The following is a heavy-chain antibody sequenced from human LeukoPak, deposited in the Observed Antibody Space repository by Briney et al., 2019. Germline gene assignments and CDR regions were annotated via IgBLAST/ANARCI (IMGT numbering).Heavy chain of an antibody. J-gene: IGHJ6*02. CDR3: ARDGGYCSSGTICYSRAEYYYYGMDV. V-gene: IGHV1-2*06. Sequence: ASVKVSCKGSGYIFPDYYIYWVRQAPGQGLEWMGRINPNSGGTNYAQKFQGRVTMTRDTSISTVYMELSRLRSDDTAVYYCARDGGYCSSGTICYSRAEYYYYGMDVWAKGPRSPSP. CDR1: GYIFPDYY. CDR2: INPNSGGT. D-gene: IGHD2-2*01.